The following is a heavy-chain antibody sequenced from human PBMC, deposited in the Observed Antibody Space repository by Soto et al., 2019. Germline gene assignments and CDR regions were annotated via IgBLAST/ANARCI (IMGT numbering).Heavy chain of an antibody. V-gene: IGHV1-69*13. Sequence: SVKVSCKASGGTFSSYAISWVRQAPGQGLEWMGGIIPIFGTANYAQKFQGRVTITADESTSTAYMELSSLRSEDTAVYYFARAAIFGVVIPYYYYGMDVWGQGTTVTVS. D-gene: IGHD3-3*01. CDR1: GGTFSSYA. CDR2: IIPIFGTA. J-gene: IGHJ6*02. CDR3: ARAAIFGVVIPYYYYGMDV.